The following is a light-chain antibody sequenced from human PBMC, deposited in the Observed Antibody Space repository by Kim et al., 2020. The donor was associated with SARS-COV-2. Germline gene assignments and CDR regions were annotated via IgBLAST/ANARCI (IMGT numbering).Light chain of an antibody. J-gene: IGLJ2*01. CDR3: QVWDSSSDHVV. V-gene: IGLV3-21*04. CDR2: YDS. CDR1: NIVIKS. Sequence: TGKTARITGEGNNIVIKSVHWYQQKPSQAPVLVIYYDSDRPSGIPERFSGSNSGNTATLTISRVEAGDEADYYCQVWDSSSDHVVFGGGTQLTVL.